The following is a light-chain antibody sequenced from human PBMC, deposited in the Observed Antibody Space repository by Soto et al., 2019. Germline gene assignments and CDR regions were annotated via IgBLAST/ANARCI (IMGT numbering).Light chain of an antibody. CDR3: CSYAGSSSTFV. CDR2: DVI. V-gene: IGLV2-11*01. CDR1: TSDVGGYNY. J-gene: IGLJ2*01. Sequence: QSALTQPRSVSGSPGQPVTISCTGSTSDVGGYNYVSWYQHHPGKAPKLIIYDVIQRPSGVPDRFSGSKSGNTASLTISGLQADDEADYYCCSYAGSSSTFVFGGGTKLTVL.